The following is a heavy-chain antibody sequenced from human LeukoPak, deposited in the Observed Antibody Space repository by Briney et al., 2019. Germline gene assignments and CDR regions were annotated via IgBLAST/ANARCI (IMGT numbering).Heavy chain of an antibody. J-gene: IGHJ4*02. CDR3: SKEDYDSSGLFDY. Sequence: GGSLCLSCAAYGFTVDDSAMQWARQAPGNGLEWVSGISWNSSNIGYAHSVKGPFTISRANANHSLYLQMNRLTAADLSLSYCSKEDYDSSGLFDYRRQ. V-gene: IGHV3-9*03. CDR1: GFTVDDSA. CDR2: ISWNSSNI. D-gene: IGHD3-22*01.